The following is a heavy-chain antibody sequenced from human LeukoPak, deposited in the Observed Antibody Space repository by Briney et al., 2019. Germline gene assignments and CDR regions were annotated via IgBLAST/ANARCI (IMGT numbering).Heavy chain of an antibody. CDR3: TGDGLVRGVTHWFDP. V-gene: IGHV6-1*01. CDR2: TYYRSKWYI. Sequence: SQTLSLTCAISGDSVSSYSAGWNWIRQSPSRGLEWLGRTYYRSKWYIDYAVSVKSRISINPDTSKNQFSLQLDSVTPEDTAVYYCTGDGLVRGVTHWFDPWSQGTLVTVSS. J-gene: IGHJ5*02. D-gene: IGHD3-10*01. CDR1: GDSVSSYSAG.